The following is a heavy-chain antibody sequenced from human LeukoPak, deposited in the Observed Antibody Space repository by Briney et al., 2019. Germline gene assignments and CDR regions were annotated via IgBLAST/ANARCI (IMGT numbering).Heavy chain of an antibody. CDR3: ASRHSSGGYFDY. Sequence: PSETLSLTCTVSGGSISSYYWSWIRQPPGKGLEWIGYIYTGGSTNYNPSLKSRVTISVDTSKNQFSLKLSSVTAADTAVYYCASRHSSGGYFDYWGQGTLVTVSS. D-gene: IGHD6-19*01. J-gene: IGHJ4*02. CDR2: IYTGGST. CDR1: GGSISSYY. V-gene: IGHV4-4*09.